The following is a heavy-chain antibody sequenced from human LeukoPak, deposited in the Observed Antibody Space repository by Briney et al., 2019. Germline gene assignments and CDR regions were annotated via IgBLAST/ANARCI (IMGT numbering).Heavy chain of an antibody. V-gene: IGHV3-11*04. CDR2: ISSSGNTI. J-gene: IGHJ5*02. CDR3: ARPGSSWYEGGFNWFDP. CDR1: GFTFNDYY. Sequence: GGSLRLSCAASGFTFNDYYMSWIRQAPGKGLEWASYISSSGNTIYYADSVKGRFTISRDNAKNSLYLQMNSLRAEDTAVYYCARPGSSWYEGGFNWFDPWGQGTLVTVSS. D-gene: IGHD6-13*01.